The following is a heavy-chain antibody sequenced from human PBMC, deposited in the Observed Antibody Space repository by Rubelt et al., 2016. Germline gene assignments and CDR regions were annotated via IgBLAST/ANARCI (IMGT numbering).Heavy chain of an antibody. J-gene: IGHJ4*02. Sequence: ECGGGLVQPGGSLRLSCSASGFTFRSCVMHWVRQAPGKGLEYVSAIVDNGGTTYYADSVKGRFTISRDNSKNTLYLQMSSLRAEDTAVYYCAKDRVGSWFSLDYWGQGTPVTVSS. CDR1: GFTFRSCV. D-gene: IGHD6-13*01. V-gene: IGHV3-64D*09. CDR3: AKDRVGSWFSLDY. CDR2: IVDNGGTT.